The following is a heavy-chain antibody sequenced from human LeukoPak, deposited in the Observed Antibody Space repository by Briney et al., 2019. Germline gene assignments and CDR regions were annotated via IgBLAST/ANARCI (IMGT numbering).Heavy chain of an antibody. CDR1: GFTFSSYA. D-gene: IGHD4-4*01. CDR2: ISGSGGST. V-gene: IGHV3-23*01. CDR3: ARDLNLGTTDSY. Sequence: TGGSLRLSCVVSGFTFSSYAMSWVRQTPGKGLEWVSAISGSGGSTYYADSVKGRFTISRDNSKNTLYLQMNSLRDDDTAVYYCARDLNLGTTDSYWGQGTLVTVSS. J-gene: IGHJ4*02.